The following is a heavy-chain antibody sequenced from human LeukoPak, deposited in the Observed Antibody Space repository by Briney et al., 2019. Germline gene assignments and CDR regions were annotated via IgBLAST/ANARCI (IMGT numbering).Heavy chain of an antibody. Sequence: PGRSLRLSCAASGFTFSSYGMHWVRQAPGKGLEWVAVIWYDGSNKYYADSVKGRFTISRDNSKNTLYLQMNSLRAEDTAVYYCARGGYSGYEEGMDVWGQGTTVTVSS. D-gene: IGHD5-12*01. CDR1: GFTFSSYG. CDR2: IWYDGSNK. V-gene: IGHV3-33*01. CDR3: ARGGYSGYEEGMDV. J-gene: IGHJ6*02.